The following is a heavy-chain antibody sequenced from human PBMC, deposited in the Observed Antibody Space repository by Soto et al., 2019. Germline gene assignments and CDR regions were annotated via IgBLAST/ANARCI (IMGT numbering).Heavy chain of an antibody. CDR3: ARRDAGRDGYNYYYYYYGMDV. Sequence: EASVKVSCKASGYTFTSYGISRVRQAPGQGLEWMGWISAYNGNTNYAQKLQGRVTMTTDTSTSTAYMELRSLRSDDTAVYYCARRDAGRDGYNYYYYYYGMDVWGQGTTVTVS. D-gene: IGHD5-12*01. V-gene: IGHV1-18*01. CDR1: GYTFTSYG. J-gene: IGHJ6*02. CDR2: ISAYNGNT.